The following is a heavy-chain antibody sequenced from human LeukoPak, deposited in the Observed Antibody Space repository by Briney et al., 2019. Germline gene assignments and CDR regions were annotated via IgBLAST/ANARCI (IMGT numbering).Heavy chain of an antibody. CDR2: IIPIFGTA. V-gene: IGHV1-69*13. CDR3: ARSRGSGSYTYYFDY. D-gene: IGHD3-10*01. Sequence: SVKVSCKASGYTFTSYGISWVRQAPGQGLEWMGGIIPIFGTANYAQKFQGRVTITADESTSTAYMELSSLRSEDTAVYYCARSRGSGSYTYYFDYWGQGTLVTVSS. CDR1: GYTFTSYG. J-gene: IGHJ4*02.